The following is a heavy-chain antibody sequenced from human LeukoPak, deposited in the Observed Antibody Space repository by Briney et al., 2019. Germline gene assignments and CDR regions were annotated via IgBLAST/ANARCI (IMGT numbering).Heavy chain of an antibody. D-gene: IGHD5-12*01. Sequence: ASVKVSCKASVYTFTRYGINSVRQAPGQLLQWMGWISAYNGNTNYAQKLQGTVTMTTDTPTSTAYMELRSLRSDDTAVYYCARGYSGYDLDYWGQGTLVTVSS. CDR2: ISAYNGNT. CDR1: VYTFTRYG. CDR3: ARGYSGYDLDY. J-gene: IGHJ4*02. V-gene: IGHV1-18*01.